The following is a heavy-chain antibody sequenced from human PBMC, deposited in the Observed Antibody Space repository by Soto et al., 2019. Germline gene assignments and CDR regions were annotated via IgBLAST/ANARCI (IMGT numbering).Heavy chain of an antibody. D-gene: IGHD4-17*01. CDR3: ARDNYGGMLDF. J-gene: IGHJ4*02. CDR1: GGSVHNGGHD. CDR2: IFLSENT. V-gene: IGHV4-31*11. Sequence: TLCLTCAVSGGSVHNGGHDWTLIRQHPGNGLEWMGRIFLSENTNYDPALTSRLTFSLDKAKNQFSLKLTSVTAADTAIYYCARDNYGGMLDFSGPGTLVTVPS.